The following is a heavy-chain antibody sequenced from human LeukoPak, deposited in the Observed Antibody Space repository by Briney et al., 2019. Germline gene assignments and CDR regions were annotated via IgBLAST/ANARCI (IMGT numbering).Heavy chain of an antibody. CDR2: ISGSGGST. J-gene: IGHJ4*02. Sequence: GGSLRLSCAASGFAFSSYAMSWVRQAPGKGLEWVSAISGSGGSTYYADSVKGRFTISRDNSKNTLYLQMNSLRAEDTAVYYCAKDLRGYYGSGSPSGLDYWGQGTLVTVSS. D-gene: IGHD3-10*01. CDR1: GFAFSSYA. CDR3: AKDLRGYYGSGSPSGLDY. V-gene: IGHV3-23*01.